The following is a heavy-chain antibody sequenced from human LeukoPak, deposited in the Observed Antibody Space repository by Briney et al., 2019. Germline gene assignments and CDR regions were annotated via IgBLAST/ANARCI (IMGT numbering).Heavy chain of an antibody. J-gene: IGHJ6*03. CDR3: ARDLVAYYDYVWGSYRNYYYMDV. D-gene: IGHD3-16*02. V-gene: IGHV3-7*01. Sequence: GGSLRLSCAASGFTFSSYWMSWVRQAPGKGLERVANIKQDGSEKYYVDSVKGRFTISRDNAKNSLYLQMNSLRAEDTAVYYCARDLVAYYDYVWGSYRNYYYMDVWGKGTTVTVSS. CDR1: GFTFSSYW. CDR2: IKQDGSEK.